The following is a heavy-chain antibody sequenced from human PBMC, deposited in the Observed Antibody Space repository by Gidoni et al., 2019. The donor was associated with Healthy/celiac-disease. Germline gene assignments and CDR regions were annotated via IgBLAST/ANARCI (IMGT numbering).Heavy chain of an antibody. J-gene: IGHJ4*02. V-gene: IGHV3-23*01. D-gene: IGHD2-21*02. Sequence: EVQLLESGGGLVQPGGSLSLSCAASGFTFRSYAMSWVRQAPGKGLEWVSAISGSGGSTYYADSVKGRFTISRDNSKNTLYLQMNSLRAEDTAVYYCAKDEHIVVVTATHFDYWGQGTLVTVSS. CDR2: ISGSGGST. CDR3: AKDEHIVVVTATHFDY. CDR1: GFTFRSYA.